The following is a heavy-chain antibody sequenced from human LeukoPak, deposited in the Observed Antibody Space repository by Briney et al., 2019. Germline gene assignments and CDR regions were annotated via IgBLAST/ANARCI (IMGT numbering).Heavy chain of an antibody. CDR3: ARVAFHAFDI. V-gene: IGHV4-59*01. CDR2: IYYSGST. D-gene: IGHD2/OR15-2a*01. J-gene: IGHJ3*02. CDR1: GCSISSYY. Sequence: SETLSLTCTVSGCSISSYYWSWIRQPPGKGLVWIGYIYYSGSTNYNPSLKSRVTISVDTSKNQFSLKLSSVTAADTAVYYCARVAFHAFDIWGQGTMVTVSS.